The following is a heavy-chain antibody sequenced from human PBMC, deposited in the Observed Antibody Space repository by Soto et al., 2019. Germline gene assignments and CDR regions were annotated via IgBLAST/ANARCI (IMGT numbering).Heavy chain of an antibody. CDR2: IIPILGIA. J-gene: IGHJ4*02. Sequence: ASVKVSCKASGGTFSSYTISWVRQAPGQGLEWMGRIIPILGIANYAQKFQGRVTITADKSTSTAYMELSSLRSEDTAVYYCAREGGPPYGASDYWGQGTLVTVSS. CDR1: GGTFSSYT. D-gene: IGHD1-26*01. CDR3: AREGGPPYGASDY. V-gene: IGHV1-69*04.